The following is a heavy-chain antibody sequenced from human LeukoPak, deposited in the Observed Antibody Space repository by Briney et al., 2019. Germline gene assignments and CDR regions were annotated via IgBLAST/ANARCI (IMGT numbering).Heavy chain of an antibody. V-gene: IGHV4-59*12. D-gene: IGHD3-10*01. Sequence: SETLSLTCTVSGGSISSYYWSWIRQPPGKGLEWIGYIYYSGSTYYNPSLKSRVTISVDTSKNQFSLKLSSVTAADTAVYYCAREGVRRAVRGVTYWFDPWGQGTLVTVSS. CDR1: GGSISSYY. CDR3: AREGVRRAVRGVTYWFDP. CDR2: IYYSGST. J-gene: IGHJ5*02.